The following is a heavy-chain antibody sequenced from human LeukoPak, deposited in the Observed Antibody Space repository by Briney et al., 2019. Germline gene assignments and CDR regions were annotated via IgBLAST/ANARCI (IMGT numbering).Heavy chain of an antibody. CDR3: ARGEWELGY. D-gene: IGHD1-26*01. V-gene: IGHV1-8*01. J-gene: IGHJ4*02. CDR2: MSPNSGNT. Sequence: ASVKVSCKASGYTFTSCDINWVRQATGQGLEWMGWMSPNSGNTGYAQEFQGRVTMTRDTSITTAYMELSSLRSEDTAIYYCARGEWELGYWGQGTLVTVSS. CDR1: GYTFTSCD.